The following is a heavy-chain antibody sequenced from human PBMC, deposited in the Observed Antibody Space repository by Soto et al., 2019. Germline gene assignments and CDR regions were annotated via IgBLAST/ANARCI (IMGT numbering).Heavy chain of an antibody. CDR3: ARAAYRSLWFLSH. CDR2: MDPNRGHS. Sequence: GPSVKVSCKASGYNISSYDIIWVRQAAGQGLEWMGWMDPNRGHSDSVQNFRGRVTMTTNISASTAYMELSGLRSDDTGVYYCARAAYRSLWFLSHWGQGTLVTVSS. CDR1: GYNISSYD. V-gene: IGHV1-8*01. J-gene: IGHJ4*02. D-gene: IGHD3-9*01.